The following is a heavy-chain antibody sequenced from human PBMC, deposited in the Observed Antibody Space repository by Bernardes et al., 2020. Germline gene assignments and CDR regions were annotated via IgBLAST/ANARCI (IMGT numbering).Heavy chain of an antibody. CDR1: GYTFTSYD. V-gene: IGHV1-8*01. CDR2: MNPNSGNT. Sequence: ASVKVSCKASGYTFTSYDINWVRQATGQGLEWMGWMNPNSGNTGYAQKFQGRVTMTRNTSISTAYMELSSLRSEDTAVYYCARVPGYSSSSSYYYYGMDVWGKGTTVTVSS. J-gene: IGHJ6*04. D-gene: IGHD6-6*01. CDR3: ARVPGYSSSSSYYYYGMDV.